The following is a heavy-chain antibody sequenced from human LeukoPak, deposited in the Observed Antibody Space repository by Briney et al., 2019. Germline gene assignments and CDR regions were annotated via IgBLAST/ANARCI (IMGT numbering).Heavy chain of an antibody. V-gene: IGHV3-23*01. CDR3: AKARGSGWYGDY. CDR1: GFTFSTYG. D-gene: IGHD6-19*01. Sequence: GGSLRLSCAASGFTFSTYGMNSVRQAPGKGLEWVSAISGSGYSTYYADSVKGRFTISRDNSKNTLYLQMNSLRAEDTAVYYCAKARGSGWYGDYWGQGTLVTVSS. CDR2: ISGSGYST. J-gene: IGHJ4*02.